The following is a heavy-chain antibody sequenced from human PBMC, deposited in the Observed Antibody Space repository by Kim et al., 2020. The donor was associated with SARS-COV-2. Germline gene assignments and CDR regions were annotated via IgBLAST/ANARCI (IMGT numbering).Heavy chain of an antibody. CDR2: INTNTGNP. CDR1: GYTFTSYA. J-gene: IGHJ6*03. D-gene: IGHD6-13*01. CDR3: ARDLEQQLVLYYYYYMDV. Sequence: ASVKVFCKASGYTFTSYAMNWVRQVPGQGLEWMGWINTNTGNPTYAQGFTGRFVFSLDTSVSTAYLQISSLKAEETAVYYCARDLEQQLVLYYYYYMDVWGKGTTVTVS. V-gene: IGHV7-4-1*02.